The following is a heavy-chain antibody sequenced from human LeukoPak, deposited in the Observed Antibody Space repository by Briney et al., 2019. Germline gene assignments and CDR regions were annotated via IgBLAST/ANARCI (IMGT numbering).Heavy chain of an antibody. J-gene: IGHJ5*02. V-gene: IGHV4-61*02. Sequence: PSQTLSLTCTVSGGSISSGSYYWSWIRQPAGKGLEWIGRIYTSGSTNYNPSLKSRVTISVDTSKNQFSLKLSSVTAADTAMYYCARAPRAENWFDPWGQGTLVTVSS. CDR1: GGSISSGSYY. D-gene: IGHD6-6*01. CDR3: ARAPRAENWFDP. CDR2: IYTSGST.